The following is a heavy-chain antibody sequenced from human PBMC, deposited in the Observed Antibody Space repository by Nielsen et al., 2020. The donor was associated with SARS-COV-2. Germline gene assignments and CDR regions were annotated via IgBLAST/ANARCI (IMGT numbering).Heavy chain of an antibody. Sequence: GESLKISCAASGFSFSSSWMSWVRQPPRKGLEWVANINQDGSQKEYVDSVKGRFTISRDNVENSLYLQMNSLRAEDTAVYYCARVDRYSSGFLDYWGQGTLVTVSS. V-gene: IGHV3-7*01. D-gene: IGHD3-22*01. CDR2: INQDGSQK. CDR1: GFSFSSSW. CDR3: ARVDRYSSGFLDY. J-gene: IGHJ4*02.